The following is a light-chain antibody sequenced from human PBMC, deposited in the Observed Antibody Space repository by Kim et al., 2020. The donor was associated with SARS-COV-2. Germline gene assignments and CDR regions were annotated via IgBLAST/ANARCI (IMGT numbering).Light chain of an antibody. CDR1: ILRSDY. CDR3: NSRDSNDNVV. V-gene: IGLV3-19*01. Sequence: ALGQTVRNTCQGDILRSDYATWYQQKPGQAPILVIYGKNNRPSGIPDRFSGSSSGNTASLTITGTQAGDEADYYCNSRDSNDNVVFGGGTQLTVL. J-gene: IGLJ2*01. CDR2: GKN.